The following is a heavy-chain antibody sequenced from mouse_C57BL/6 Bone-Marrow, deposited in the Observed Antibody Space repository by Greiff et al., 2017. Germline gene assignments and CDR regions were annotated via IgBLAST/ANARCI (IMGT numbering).Heavy chain of an antibody. D-gene: IGHD2-4*01. CDR2: ISNGGGST. J-gene: IGHJ3*01. V-gene: IGHV5-12*01. Sequence: EVQVVESGGGLVQPGGSLKLSCAASGFTFSDYYMYWVRQTPEKRLVWVAYISNGGGSTYYPDTVKGRFTISRANAKNTLFLQMSRLKSEDTAMYYCARHEDYDNDAWFAYWDQGTLVTVYA. CDR3: ARHEDYDNDAWFAY. CDR1: GFTFSDYY.